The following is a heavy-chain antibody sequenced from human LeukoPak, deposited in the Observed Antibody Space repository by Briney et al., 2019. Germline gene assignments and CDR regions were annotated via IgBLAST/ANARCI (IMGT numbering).Heavy chain of an antibody. D-gene: IGHD1-7*01. CDR1: GFTFSSYW. CDR3: ATARNFRFEY. Sequence: GGSLRLSCAASGFTFSSYWMSWVRQAPGKGLMWVSRMNGEGTTIDYADSVKGRFTVSRDYAKNTLFLQMNNLRTEDTALYFCATARNFRFEYWGQGSLVIVSA. V-gene: IGHV3-74*01. CDR2: MNGEGTTI. J-gene: IGHJ4*02.